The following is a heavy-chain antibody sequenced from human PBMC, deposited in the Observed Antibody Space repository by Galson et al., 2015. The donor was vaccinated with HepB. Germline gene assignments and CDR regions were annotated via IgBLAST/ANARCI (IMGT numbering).Heavy chain of an antibody. CDR3: ARHVYYDSSGYDY. CDR1: W. V-gene: IGHV5-10-1*01. CDR2: IDPSDSYN. D-gene: IGHD3-22*01. Sequence: WISWVRQMPGKGLEWMGRIDPSDSYNNYSPSFQGHVTISVDKSISTAYLQWSSLKASDTAMYYCARHVYYDSSGYDYWGQGTLVTVSS. J-gene: IGHJ4*02.